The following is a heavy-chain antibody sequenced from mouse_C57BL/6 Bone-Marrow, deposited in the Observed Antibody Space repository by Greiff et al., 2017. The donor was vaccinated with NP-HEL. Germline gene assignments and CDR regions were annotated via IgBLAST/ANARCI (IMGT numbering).Heavy chain of an antibody. J-gene: IGHJ1*03. CDR2: INPYNGGT. D-gene: IGHD1-1*01. V-gene: IGHV1-19*01. Sequence: VHVKQSGPVLVKPGASVKMSCKASGYTFTDYYMNWVKQSHGKSLEWIGVINPYNGGTSYNQKFKGKATLTVDKSSSTAYMELNSLTSEDSAVYYCASPPYYYGSSPYWYFDVWGTGTTVTVSS. CDR3: ASPPYYYGSSPYWYFDV. CDR1: GYTFTDYY.